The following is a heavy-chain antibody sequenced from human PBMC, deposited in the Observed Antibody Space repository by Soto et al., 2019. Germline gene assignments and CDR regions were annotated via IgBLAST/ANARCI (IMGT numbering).Heavy chain of an antibody. J-gene: IGHJ3*02. CDR3: VRGYCSSTTCPNAFDI. Sequence: GGSLRLSCSASGVTFISYAMHWVRQATGKGLECVSVVSGNGGSTYYADSVKGRFTISRDNSKNTLYLQMSSLRAEDTAIYYCVRGYCSSTTCPNAFDIWGQGTKVTVSS. CDR2: VSGNGGST. D-gene: IGHD2-2*01. CDR1: GVTFISYA. V-gene: IGHV3-64D*06.